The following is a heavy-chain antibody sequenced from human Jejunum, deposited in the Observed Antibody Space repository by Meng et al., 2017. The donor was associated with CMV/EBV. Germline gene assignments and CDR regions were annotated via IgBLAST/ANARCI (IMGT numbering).Heavy chain of an antibody. D-gene: IGHD3-10*01. CDR2: GYSAGMT. Sequence: FSVNATFRAGGRQAPGKGLEWVAVGYSAGMTYYADSVKGRFTISRDNSKNTMFLQMNGLRLEDTAMYYCAAEVAVRNYFSYGMDVWGQGTTVTVSS. V-gene: IGHV3-66*02. CDR3: AAEVAVRNYFSYGMDV. J-gene: IGHJ6*02. CDR1: FSVNATF.